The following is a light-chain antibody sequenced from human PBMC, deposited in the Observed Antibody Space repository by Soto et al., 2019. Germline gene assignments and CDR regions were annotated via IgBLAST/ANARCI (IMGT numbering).Light chain of an antibody. CDR2: GAS. Sequence: EDVLTQSPGTLSLSPGERATLSCRASQNINNNYLAWYQRKPGQAPRLLIYGASRRATDIPDRFSGSGSGTDFTLTISRLEPEDLAVYYCQQHGISHITFGQGTRLEIK. CDR3: QQHGISHIT. J-gene: IGKJ5*01. CDR1: QNINNNY. V-gene: IGKV3-20*01.